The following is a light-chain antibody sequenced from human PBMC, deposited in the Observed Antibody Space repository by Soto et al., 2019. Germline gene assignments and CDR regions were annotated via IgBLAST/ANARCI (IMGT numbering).Light chain of an antibody. CDR1: QNTNRY. V-gene: IGKV1-39*01. CDR3: QQYGSSPWT. Sequence: IQMTQSPSSLSASVGDRVTITCRSSQNTNRYLNWYQQKSGQAPKLLIYAASTLQSGVTSRFSGSGSGTDFTLTISRLEPEDIAVFYCQQYGSSPWTFGQGTKVDIK. J-gene: IGKJ1*01. CDR2: AAS.